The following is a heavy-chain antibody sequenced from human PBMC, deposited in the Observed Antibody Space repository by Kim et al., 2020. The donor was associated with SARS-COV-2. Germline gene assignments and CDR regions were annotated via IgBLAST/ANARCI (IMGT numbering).Heavy chain of an antibody. V-gene: IGHV3-11*05. D-gene: IGHD3-10*01. J-gene: IGHJ4*02. CDR3: ARGYMVRGVIIRGAPDY. Sequence: VKGRFTISRDNAKNSLYLQMNSLRAEDTAVYYCARGYMVRGVIIRGAPDYWGQGTLVTVSS.